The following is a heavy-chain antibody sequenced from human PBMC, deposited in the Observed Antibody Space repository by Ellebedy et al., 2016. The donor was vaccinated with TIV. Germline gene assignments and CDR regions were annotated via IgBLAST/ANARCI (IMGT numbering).Heavy chain of an antibody. CDR1: GGSISSSSYY. J-gene: IGHJ4*02. CDR2: IYYSGST. D-gene: IGHD4-23*01. CDR3: ARSTHYGGNSADY. V-gene: IGHV4-39*07. Sequence: SETLSLXXTVSGGSISSSSYYWGWIRQPPGKGLEWIGSIYYSGSTYYNPSLKSRVTISVDTSKNQFSLKLSSVTAADTAVYYCARSTHYGGNSADYWGQGTLVTVSS.